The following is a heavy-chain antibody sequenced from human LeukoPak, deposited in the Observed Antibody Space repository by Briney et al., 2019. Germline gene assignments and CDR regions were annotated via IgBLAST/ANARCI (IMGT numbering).Heavy chain of an antibody. CDR3: ARDLGENAFDI. Sequence: GGSLRLSCAASGFTFSSYAMSWVRQAPGKGLEWVSLISSSGGSTYYADSVKGRFTISRDNAKNSLYLQMNSLRAEDTAVYYCARDLGENAFDIWGQGTMVTVSS. V-gene: IGHV3-21*01. J-gene: IGHJ3*02. CDR2: ISSSGGST. D-gene: IGHD3-10*01. CDR1: GFTFSSYA.